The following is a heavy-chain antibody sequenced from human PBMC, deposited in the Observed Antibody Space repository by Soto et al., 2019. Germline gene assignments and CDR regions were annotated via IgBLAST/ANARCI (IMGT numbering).Heavy chain of an antibody. D-gene: IGHD2-2*01. V-gene: IGHV3-23*01. CDR1: GFTFSSYA. CDR2: ISGSGGST. CDR3: AREVPMNCSSTSCYARSAPDAFDI. J-gene: IGHJ3*02. Sequence: PGGSLRLSCAASGFTFSSYAMSWVRQAPGKGLEWVSAISGSGGSTYYADSVKGRFTISRDNSKNTLYLQMNSLRAEDTAVYYCAREVPMNCSSTSCYARSAPDAFDIWGQGTMVTVSS.